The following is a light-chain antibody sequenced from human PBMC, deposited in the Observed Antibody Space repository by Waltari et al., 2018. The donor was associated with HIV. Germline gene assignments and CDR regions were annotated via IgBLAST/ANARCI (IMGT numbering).Light chain of an antibody. CDR1: NIGRKS. CDR3: QVWDGSSDHWV. V-gene: IGLV3-21*04. J-gene: IGLJ3*02. Sequence: SYVLTQPPSVSVAPGKAATLACAGNNIGRKSVHWFQQKPGQAPVLVIYYNSDRPSGIPERFSGSNSGNTATLTISRVEVGDEADYYCQVWDGSSDHWVFGGGTKLTVL. CDR2: YNS.